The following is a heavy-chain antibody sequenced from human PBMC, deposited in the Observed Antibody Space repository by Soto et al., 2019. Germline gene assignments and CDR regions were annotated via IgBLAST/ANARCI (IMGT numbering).Heavy chain of an antibody. J-gene: IGHJ4*02. D-gene: IGHD3-22*01. Sequence: PGESLKISCTGSGYSFSRYWIAWVRQTPGKGLEWMGLIYPGDSDTRYSPSFQGQVTISADKSITTAYLQWSSLKASDTAIYYCARDTFSGDSSGPHYWGQGTLVTVSS. V-gene: IGHV5-51*01. CDR3: ARDTFSGDSSGPHY. CDR2: IYPGDSDT. CDR1: GYSFSRYW.